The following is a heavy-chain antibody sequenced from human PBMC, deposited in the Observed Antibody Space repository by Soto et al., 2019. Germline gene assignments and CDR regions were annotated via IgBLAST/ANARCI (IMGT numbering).Heavy chain of an antibody. D-gene: IGHD3-16*02. CDR3: ARDRYNYGMDV. V-gene: IGHV3-13*01. CDR1: GLTFSSYD. CDR2: IGTAGDT. Sequence: PGGSLRLSCAASGLTFSSYDRHWVRQATGKGLEWVSAIGTAGDTYYPGSVKGRFTISRENAKNSLYLQMNSLRAGDTAVYYCARDRYNYGMDVWGQGTTVTVYS. J-gene: IGHJ6*02.